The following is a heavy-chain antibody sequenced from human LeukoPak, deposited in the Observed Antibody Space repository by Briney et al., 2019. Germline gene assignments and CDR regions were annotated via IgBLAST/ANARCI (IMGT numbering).Heavy chain of an antibody. J-gene: IGHJ4*02. CDR3: ARSADSSGYFREIPLYYFDY. Sequence: GGSLRLSCAASGFTFSDFYMTWIRQAPGKGLEWISHISNSGSTIHYADSLKGRFTISRDNAKNSLYLQINSLRAGDTAVYYCARSADSSGYFREIPLYYFDYWGQGTLVTVSS. CDR1: GFTFSDFY. CDR2: ISNSGSTI. V-gene: IGHV3-11*01. D-gene: IGHD3-22*01.